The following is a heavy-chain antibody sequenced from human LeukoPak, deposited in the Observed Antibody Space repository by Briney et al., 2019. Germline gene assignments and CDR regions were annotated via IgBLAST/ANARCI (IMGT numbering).Heavy chain of an antibody. CDR1: GFTFSNYG. D-gene: IGHD3-3*01. J-gene: IGHJ4*02. Sequence: GGSLRLSCAASGFTFSNYGMHWVRQAPGKGLEWVAFIRYDGSNKYYADSVKGRFTISRDNSKNTLYLQMNSLRAEDTAVYYCAKVDDFWSGYSDYWGQGTLVTVSS. CDR3: AKVDDFWSGYSDY. V-gene: IGHV3-30*02. CDR2: IRYDGSNK.